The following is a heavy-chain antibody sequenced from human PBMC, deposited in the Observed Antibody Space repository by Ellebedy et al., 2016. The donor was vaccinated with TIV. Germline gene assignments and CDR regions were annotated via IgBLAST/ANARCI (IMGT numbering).Heavy chain of an antibody. Sequence: ASVKVSCKASGYSFIGYYLHWVRQAPGQGFEWMGWINPNTGGTDYAQKFQDRVKMTRDTSLTTAYMELCSLRPDDGAVYFCARDPGYCKSTSCYNLDFFDFWGQGTLVTVSS. J-gene: IGHJ4*02. CDR1: GYSFIGYY. CDR2: INPNTGGT. D-gene: IGHD2-2*02. V-gene: IGHV1-2*02. CDR3: ARDPGYCKSTSCYNLDFFDF.